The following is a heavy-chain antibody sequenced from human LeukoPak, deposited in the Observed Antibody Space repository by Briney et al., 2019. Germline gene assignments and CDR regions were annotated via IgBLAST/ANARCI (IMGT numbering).Heavy chain of an antibody. CDR1: GGSISSNSYY. J-gene: IGHJ4*02. V-gene: IGHV4-39*01. CDR2: IYYSGST. CDR3: ARLNYYGFDY. D-gene: IGHD1-26*01. Sequence: SETLSLTCAVSGGSISSNSYYWGCIRQPPGKGLEWIATIYYSGSTYYNASLKSRITIAVDTSKRQFSLKLSSVTAADTAVYYCARLNYYGFDYWGQGTLVTFSS.